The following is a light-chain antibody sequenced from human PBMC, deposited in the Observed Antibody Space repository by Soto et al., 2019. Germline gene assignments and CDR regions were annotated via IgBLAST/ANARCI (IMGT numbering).Light chain of an antibody. CDR3: QSYDSSLSAL. Sequence: QSVLTQPPSGSGAPGQRVTISYTGSSSNIGAGYDVHWYQQLPGTAPKLLIYGNSNRPSGVPDRFSGSKSGTSASLAITGLQAEDEADYYCQSYDSSLSALFGGGTKLTVL. CDR2: GNS. V-gene: IGLV1-40*01. J-gene: IGLJ3*02. CDR1: SSNIGAGYD.